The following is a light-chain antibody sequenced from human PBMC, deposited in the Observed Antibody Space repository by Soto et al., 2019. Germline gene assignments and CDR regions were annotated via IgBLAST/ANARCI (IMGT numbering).Light chain of an antibody. Sequence: DIQMTQSPSSLSTSVGDRVTITCQASQDISNFLNWYQQRPGKAPKLLISDASNLKTGVPSRFSGSGSGTDFTFTISSLQPDDIATYYCQQYDSRPYTFGQGTRLEIK. V-gene: IGKV1-33*01. CDR1: QDISNF. CDR2: DAS. J-gene: IGKJ5*01. CDR3: QQYDSRPYT.